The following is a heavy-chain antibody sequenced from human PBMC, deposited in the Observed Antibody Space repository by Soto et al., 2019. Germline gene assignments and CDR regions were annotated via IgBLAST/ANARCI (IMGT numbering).Heavy chain of an antibody. J-gene: IGHJ4*02. CDR2: IWYDASKQ. CDR1: VFSFSVYG. V-gene: IGHV3-33*01. CDR3: AAWAEGATEVH. D-gene: IGHD2-15*01. Sequence: LRLSCETSVFSFSVYGMHWVRQAPGKGLEWVAVIWYDASKQFYAASVEGRFTISRDNSKAILYLQMNSLRAEDTAVYYCAAWAEGATEVHWGQGTLVTVSS.